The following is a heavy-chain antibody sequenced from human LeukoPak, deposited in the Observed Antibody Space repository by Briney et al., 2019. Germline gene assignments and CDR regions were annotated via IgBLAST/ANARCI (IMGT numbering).Heavy chain of an antibody. CDR1: GGSISSGGYY. CDR2: IYYSGST. Sequence: SQTLSLTCTVSGGSISSGGYYWSWIRQHPGKGLEWIGYIYYSGSTYYNPSLKSRVTISVDMSKNQFSLKLSSVTAADTAVYYCALGRIYSSGGSCYWSGAFDIWGQGTMVTVSS. D-gene: IGHD2-15*01. J-gene: IGHJ3*02. CDR3: ALGRIYSSGGSCYWSGAFDI. V-gene: IGHV4-31*03.